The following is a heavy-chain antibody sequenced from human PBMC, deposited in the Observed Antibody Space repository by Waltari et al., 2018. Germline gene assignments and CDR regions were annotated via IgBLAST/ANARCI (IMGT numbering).Heavy chain of an antibody. V-gene: IGHV4-34*01. CDR1: GGSFSGYY. CDR3: ARVSHSSHYFDY. J-gene: IGHJ4*02. D-gene: IGHD6-6*01. Sequence: QVQLQQWGAGLLKPSETLSLTCAVYGGSFSGYYWSWIRQPPGKGLEWIGAINHSGSTNYTPSLKSRVTISVDTSKNQFSLKLSSVTAADTAVYYCARVSHSSHYFDYWGQGTLVTVSS. CDR2: INHSGST.